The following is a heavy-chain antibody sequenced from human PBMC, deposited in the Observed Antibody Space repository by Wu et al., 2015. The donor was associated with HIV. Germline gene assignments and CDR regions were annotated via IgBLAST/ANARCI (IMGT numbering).Heavy chain of an antibody. CDR2: IRPDSGAT. CDR1: GYSFSAHY. Sequence: HLVQSGAEVAKPGASVRVSCQTSGYSFSAHYIHWVRQAPGQGLEWMGWIRPDSGATHFAERFEDRVTMTRDASISTAYMELRRLRSDDTAVYFCARDLGDDFAVRGFYWYMDVWGRGTAITVSS. D-gene: IGHD2-21*01. CDR3: ARDLGDDFAVRGFYWYMDV. V-gene: IGHV1-2*02. J-gene: IGHJ6*03.